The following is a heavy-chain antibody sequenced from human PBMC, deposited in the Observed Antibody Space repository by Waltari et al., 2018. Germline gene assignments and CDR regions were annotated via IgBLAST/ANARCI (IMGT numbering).Heavy chain of an antibody. CDR3: ARDRDWAFDI. V-gene: IGHV3-48*04. D-gene: IGHD2-21*01. CDR2: ISGDSGSI. Sequence: EVQLVESGGGLVQPGGSLRLSCAASGFTFSSYSMNWFRQAPGKGLEWVSSISGDSGSIHYADSVKGRITVSRDNAKNSLYLQMSSLTAEDTAVFYCARDRDWAFDIWGQGTMVTVSS. J-gene: IGHJ3*02. CDR1: GFTFSSYS.